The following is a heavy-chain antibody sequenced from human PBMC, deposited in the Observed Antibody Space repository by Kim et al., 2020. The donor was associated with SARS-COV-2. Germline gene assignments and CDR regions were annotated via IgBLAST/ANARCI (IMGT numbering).Heavy chain of an antibody. CDR3: ARGGSPDYFYYYMNV. D-gene: IGHD3-9*01. J-gene: IGHJ6*03. CDR2: IYHSGNT. V-gene: IGHV4-59*01. Sequence: SETLSLTCTVSGGSMISYYWTWIRQPPGKGLEWIGYIYHSGNTNYNPSLKSRVTMLLDTSKNQFSVKLTSVTAADTAVYYCARGGSPDYFYYYMNVWGTGTTVTLSS. CDR1: GGSMISYY.